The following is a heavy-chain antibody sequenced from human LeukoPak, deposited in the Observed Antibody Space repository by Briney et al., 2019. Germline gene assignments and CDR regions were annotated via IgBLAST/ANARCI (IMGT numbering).Heavy chain of an antibody. V-gene: IGHV4-4*07. CDR3: ERDQYYYASSGYYRFDY. D-gene: IGHD3-22*01. CDR1: GGSISSYY. J-gene: IGHJ4*02. Sequence: SETLSLTCTVSGGSISSYYWSWIRQPAGKGLEWIGRIQTSGSTNYKSSLKSRVTMSVDTSKNQFSLKLSSVSAADTAVSYCERDQYYYASSGYYRFDYWGQGTLVTASS. CDR2: IQTSGST.